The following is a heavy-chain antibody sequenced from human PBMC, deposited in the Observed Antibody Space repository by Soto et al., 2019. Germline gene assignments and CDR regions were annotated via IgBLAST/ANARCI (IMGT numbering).Heavy chain of an antibody. CDR3: ARVFSDSSSFFDP. Sequence: SETLSLTCTVSGGSISSGNYYWSWIRQHPGKGLEWIGYIYYSGSTSYNPSLKSRVTISVDTSKNHFSLKLSSATAADTAVYYCARVFSDSSSFFDPWGQGTLVTVS. J-gene: IGHJ5*02. CDR2: IYYSGST. CDR1: GGSISSGNYY. V-gene: IGHV4-31*03. D-gene: IGHD6-13*01.